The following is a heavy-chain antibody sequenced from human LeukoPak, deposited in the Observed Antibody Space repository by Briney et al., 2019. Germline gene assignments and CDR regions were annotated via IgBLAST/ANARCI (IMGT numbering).Heavy chain of an antibody. CDR1: GFTFSKYW. CDR3: ARVGPQDYYYMDV. CDR2: INTDGSST. Sequence: GGSLRLSCAASGFTFSKYWMHWVRQAPGKGLVWVSRINTDGSSTDYADSVKGRFSISRDNAKNTLYLQMNSLRAEDTAVYYCARVGPQDYYYMDVWGKGTTVTVSS. D-gene: IGHD2-15*01. V-gene: IGHV3-74*01. J-gene: IGHJ6*03.